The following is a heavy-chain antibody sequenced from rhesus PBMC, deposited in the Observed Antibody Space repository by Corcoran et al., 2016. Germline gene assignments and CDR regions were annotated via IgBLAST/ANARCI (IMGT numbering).Heavy chain of an antibody. V-gene: IGHV4-160*01. Sequence: QLQLQESGPGLVKPSEARSLPRAVPGGHIRRNYWSRHAQPPGKPLDRMGQGWSGRIYGSGGSTDYNPSLKSRVTISTDTSKNQFSLKLSSVTAADTAVYYCARSRRIAAADWGQGVLVTVS. CDR3: ARSRRIAAAD. D-gene: IGHD6-31*01. CDR2: IYGSGGST. CDR1: GGHIRRNY. J-gene: IGHJ4*01.